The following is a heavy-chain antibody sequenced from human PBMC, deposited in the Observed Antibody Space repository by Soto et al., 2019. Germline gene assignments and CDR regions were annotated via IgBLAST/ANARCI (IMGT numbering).Heavy chain of an antibody. D-gene: IGHD3-22*01. V-gene: IGHV4-31*03. CDR1: GGSISSGGYY. J-gene: IGHJ3*02. CDR3: ARAPLLEDSSGYYYTARAFDI. CDR2: IYYSGST. Sequence: QVQLQESGPGLVKPSQTLSLTCTVSGGSISSGGYYWSWIRQHPGKGLEWIGYIYYSGSTYYNPSLQRRVTLSVDTSKNRFSLKLSSVTAADTAVYYCARAPLLEDSSGYYYTARAFDIWGQGTMVTVSS.